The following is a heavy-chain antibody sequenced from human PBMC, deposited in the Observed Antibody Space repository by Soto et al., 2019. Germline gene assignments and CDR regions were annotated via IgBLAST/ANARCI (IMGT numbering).Heavy chain of an antibody. Sequence: SETLSLTCTVSGVSISSSSYYWGWIRQPPGKGLEWIGSIFYSGSTYYNPSLKSRVTISVDTSKNQFSLKLSSVTAADTAVYYCARHLTYCSAGSCYSDFPYYGMDVWGQGTTVTVSS. V-gene: IGHV4-39*01. CDR1: GVSISSSSYY. D-gene: IGHD2-15*01. CDR3: ARHLTYCSAGSCYSDFPYYGMDV. J-gene: IGHJ6*02. CDR2: IFYSGST.